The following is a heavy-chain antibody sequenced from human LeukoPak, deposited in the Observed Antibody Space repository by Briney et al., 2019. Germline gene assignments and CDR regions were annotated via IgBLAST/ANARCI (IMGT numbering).Heavy chain of an antibody. CDR3: ARPPQGSSGSNDFDY. Sequence: GESLKISCKGSGYSFTSYWIVWVRQMPGKGLEWMGIIYPGDSDTRYSPSFQGQVTISADKSISTAYLQWSSLKASDTAMYFCARPPQGSSGSNDFDYWGQGTLVTVSS. D-gene: IGHD6-19*01. CDR2: IYPGDSDT. CDR1: GYSFTSYW. J-gene: IGHJ4*02. V-gene: IGHV5-51*01.